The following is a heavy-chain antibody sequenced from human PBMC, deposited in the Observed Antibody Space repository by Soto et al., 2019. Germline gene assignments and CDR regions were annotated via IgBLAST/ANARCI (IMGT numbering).Heavy chain of an antibody. Sequence: QVQLVESGGNVVQPGTSLRLSCAASGFGFTSYDIHWVRQAPGKGLEWVAVVWSDASSKYYADSVKGRFTISRDNSKNTIYLQMTSLRAEDTAVYYCARDLVVSAGELDHWGQGTLVTVSS. D-gene: IGHD2-2*01. J-gene: IGHJ5*02. CDR2: VWSDASSK. CDR3: ARDLVVSAGELDH. V-gene: IGHV3-33*01. CDR1: GFGFTSYD.